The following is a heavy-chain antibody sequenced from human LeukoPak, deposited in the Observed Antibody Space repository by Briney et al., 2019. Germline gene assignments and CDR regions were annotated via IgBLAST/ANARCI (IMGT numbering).Heavy chain of an antibody. CDR3: ARELGTLTFDY. V-gene: IGHV4-38-2*02. D-gene: IGHD4/OR15-4a*01. Sequence: PAETLSLTCTASGHSIINSYYWGWIRQPPGKGLEWIGSIYHSGSTYYNPSLKSRVTISIDTSKNQFSLKLSSVTAADTAVYYCARELGTLTFDYWGQGTLVTVSS. CDR1: GHSIINSYY. J-gene: IGHJ4*02. CDR2: IYHSGST.